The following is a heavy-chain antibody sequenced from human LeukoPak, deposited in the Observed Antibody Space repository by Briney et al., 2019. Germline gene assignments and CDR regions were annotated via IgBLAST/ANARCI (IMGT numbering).Heavy chain of an antibody. V-gene: IGHV4-39*01. J-gene: IGHJ5*02. Sequence: PSETLSLTCTVSGDSINSSNYYWAWIRQPPGTGLEWIGSIYYRGSTYYNPSLKSRLTISIDASRNQFSLKLTSVTAADTAVYFCVRHGGLVFVVQAFDPWSQGTLVTVSS. CDR2: IYYRGST. D-gene: IGHD2-15*01. CDR1: GDSINSSNYY. CDR3: VRHGGLVFVVQAFDP.